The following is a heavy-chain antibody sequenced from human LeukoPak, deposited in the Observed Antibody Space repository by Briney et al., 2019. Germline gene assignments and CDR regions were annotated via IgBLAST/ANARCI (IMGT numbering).Heavy chain of an antibody. CDR2: IKEDGSQK. CDR3: VKQWSLAAAGTFDF. CDR1: GFTFSSYW. J-gene: IGHJ4*02. V-gene: IGHV3-7*03. D-gene: IGHD6-13*01. Sequence: GGSLRLSCAASGFTFSSYWMSWVRQAPGKGLEWVANIKEDGSQKYYLDSVQGRFTISRDDSNNRLYLQMNSLRAEDTALYYCVKQWSLAAAGTFDFWGQGTLVTVSS.